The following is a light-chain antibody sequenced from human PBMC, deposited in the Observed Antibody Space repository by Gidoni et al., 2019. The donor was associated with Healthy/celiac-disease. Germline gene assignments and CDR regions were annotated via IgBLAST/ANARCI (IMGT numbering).Light chain of an antibody. CDR1: QSVSSY. V-gene: IGKV3-11*01. Sequence: EIVLTQSPATLSLSPGERATLSCRASQSVSSYLAWYQQKPGQAPRLLIYDASTRATGLPARFSGSGSGTDFTLTISSLEPEDFAVYYCQQRSNWPPWTFGQGTKVEIK. CDR3: QQRSNWPPWT. CDR2: DAS. J-gene: IGKJ1*01.